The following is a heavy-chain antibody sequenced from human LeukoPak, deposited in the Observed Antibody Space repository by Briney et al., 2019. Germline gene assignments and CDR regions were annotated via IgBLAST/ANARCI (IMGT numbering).Heavy chain of an antibody. V-gene: IGHV4-39*01. D-gene: IGHD3-10*01. CDR1: GGSISSSSYY. CDR2: IYYSGST. CDR3: AGFYYYGSGTNFGGPIPAY. J-gene: IGHJ4*02. Sequence: PSETLSLTCTVSGGSISSSSYYWGWIRQPPGKGLEWIGSIYYSGSTHYKPSLKSRVSISMDTSENQFSLKLSSVTAADTAVYYCAGFYYYGSGTNFGGPIPAYWGQGTLVIVSS.